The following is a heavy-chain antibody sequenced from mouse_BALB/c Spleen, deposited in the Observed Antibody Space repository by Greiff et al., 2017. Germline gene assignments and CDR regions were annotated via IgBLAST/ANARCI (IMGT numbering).Heavy chain of an antibody. CDR2: ISYDGSN. CDR3: ARRGYYWYFDV. V-gene: IGHV3-6*02. CDR1: GYSITSGYY. Sequence: EVKLEESGPGLVKPSQSLSLTCSVTGYSITSGYYWNWIRQFPGNKLEWMGYISYDGSNNYNPSLKNRISITRDTSKNQFFLKLNSVTTEDTATYYCARRGYYWYFDVWGAGTTVTVSS. J-gene: IGHJ1*01.